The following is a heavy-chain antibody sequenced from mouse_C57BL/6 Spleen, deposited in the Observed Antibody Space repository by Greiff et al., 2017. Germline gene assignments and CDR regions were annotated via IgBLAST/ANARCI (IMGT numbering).Heavy chain of an antibody. CDR3: ACSSHAMDY. CDR2: INPYNGGT. V-gene: IGHV1-19*01. J-gene: IGHJ4*01. D-gene: IGHD1-3*01. Sequence: EVQLQQSGPVLVKPGASVKMSCKASGYTFTDYYMNWVKQSHGKSLEWIGVINPYNGGTSYNQKFKGKATLTVDKSSSTAYMELNSLTSEDSAVYYCACSSHAMDYWGQGTSVTVSS. CDR1: GYTFTDYY.